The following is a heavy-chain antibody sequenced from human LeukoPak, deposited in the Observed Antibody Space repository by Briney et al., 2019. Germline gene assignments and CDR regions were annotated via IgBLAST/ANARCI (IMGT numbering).Heavy chain of an antibody. CDR3: ARDPGNCSGGSCYSFDY. V-gene: IGHV4-31*11. J-gene: IGHJ4*02. Sequence: PSETLSLTCAVYGGSFSGYYWSWIRQHPGKGLEWIGYIYYSGSTYYNPSLKSRVTISVDTSKNQFSLKLSSVTAADTAVYYCARDPGNCSGGSCYSFDYWGQGTLVTVPS. CDR1: GGSFSGYY. CDR2: IYYSGST. D-gene: IGHD2-15*01.